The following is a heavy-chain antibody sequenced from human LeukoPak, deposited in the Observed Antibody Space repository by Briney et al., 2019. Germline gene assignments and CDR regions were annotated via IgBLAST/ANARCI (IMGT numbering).Heavy chain of an antibody. CDR3: ARWFTYYDFWSGYAYWFDP. Sequence: PSETLSLTCTVSGGSISSYYWSWIRQPPGKGLEWIGYIYYSGSTDYNPSLKSRVTISVDTSKNQFSLKLSSVTAADTAVYYCARWFTYYDFWSGYAYWFDPWGQGTLVTVSS. CDR2: IYYSGST. V-gene: IGHV4-59*01. D-gene: IGHD3-3*01. J-gene: IGHJ5*02. CDR1: GGSISSYY.